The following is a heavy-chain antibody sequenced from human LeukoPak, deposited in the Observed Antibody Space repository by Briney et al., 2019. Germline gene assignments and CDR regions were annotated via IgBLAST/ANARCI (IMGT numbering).Heavy chain of an antibody. D-gene: IGHD5-18*01. J-gene: IGHJ4*02. CDR1: GFTFSTYY. CDR3: ARDLGGYSYGSHFDY. Sequence: GGSLRLSCAASGFTFSTYYMNWVRQAPGKGLEWVSSITTSSSYIYYADSVKGRFTISRDNAKNSLYLQMNSLRAEGTAVYYCARDLGGYSYGSHFDYWGQGTLVTVSS. V-gene: IGHV3-21*01. CDR2: ITTSSSYI.